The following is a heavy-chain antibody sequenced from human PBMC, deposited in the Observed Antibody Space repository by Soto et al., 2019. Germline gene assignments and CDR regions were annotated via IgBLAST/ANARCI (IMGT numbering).Heavy chain of an antibody. Sequence: QVQLVESGGGVVQPGRSLRPSCVASGFTFSSYGMHWVRQAPGKGLVWVAIISYDGSNTYYADSVKGRFTISRDNSKNTLDLQMNSLRAEDTSVYYCAKEGGLSGSYYISSSYYFDYWGQGTLVTVSS. J-gene: IGHJ4*02. CDR1: GFTFSSYG. CDR2: ISYDGSNT. CDR3: AKEGGLSGSYYISSSYYFDY. V-gene: IGHV3-30*18. D-gene: IGHD1-26*01.